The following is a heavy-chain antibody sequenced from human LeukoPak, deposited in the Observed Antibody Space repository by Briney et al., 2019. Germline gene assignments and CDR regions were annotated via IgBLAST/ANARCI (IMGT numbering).Heavy chain of an antibody. CDR1: GFTFSNTW. CDR3: ATLTVRGVINI. CDR2: IQSKTDGGTT. D-gene: IGHD3-10*01. J-gene: IGHJ4*02. Sequence: GGSLRLSCAASGFTFSNTWMNWVRQAPGKGLEWVGRIQSKTDGGTTEYAAPVKGRFTISRDDSKTTLYLQMNSLKTEDTAAYYCATLTVRGVINIWGQGTLVTVSS. V-gene: IGHV3-15*01.